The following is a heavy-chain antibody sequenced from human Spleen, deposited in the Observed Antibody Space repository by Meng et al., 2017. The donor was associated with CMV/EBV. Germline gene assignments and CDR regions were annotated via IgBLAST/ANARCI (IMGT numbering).Heavy chain of an antibody. CDR1: Y. J-gene: IGHJ4*02. CDR3: ARGGGPYYYGSGSYYKRGIYYFDY. Sequence: YWSWIRQPPGKGLEWIGEINHSGSTNYNPSLKSRVTISVDTSKNQFSLKLSSVTAADTAVYYCARGGGPYYYGSGSYYKRGIYYFDYWGQGTLVTVSS. CDR2: INHSGST. V-gene: IGHV4-34*01. D-gene: IGHD3-10*01.